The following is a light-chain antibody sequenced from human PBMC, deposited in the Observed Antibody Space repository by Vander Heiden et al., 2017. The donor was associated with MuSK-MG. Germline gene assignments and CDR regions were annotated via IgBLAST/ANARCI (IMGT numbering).Light chain of an antibody. Sequence: IVMTQSPATLSVSPGERATLSCRASQSVGSTVAWYQQKPGQAPRLLIYGASTRATGIPARFSGSGSGTEFTLTISSLQSEDFAVYYCQQYNYWPPGYTFGRGTKLEIK. CDR3: QQYNYWPPGYT. J-gene: IGKJ2*01. CDR2: GAS. V-gene: IGKV3-15*01. CDR1: QSVGST.